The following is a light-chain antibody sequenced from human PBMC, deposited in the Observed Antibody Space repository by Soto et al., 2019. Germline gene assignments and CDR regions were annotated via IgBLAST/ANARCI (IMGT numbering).Light chain of an antibody. J-gene: IGKJ1*01. Sequence: DIQMTQSPSSLSASVGATVTITCRASQSITNYLTWFQQKPGKAPSLPIFAADNLQDGVPSRFSGSGSGRDFSLTISSLQPEDFATYYCQQSYDMPWTFGQGTKVDIK. V-gene: IGKV1-39*01. CDR2: AAD. CDR1: QSITNY. CDR3: QQSYDMPWT.